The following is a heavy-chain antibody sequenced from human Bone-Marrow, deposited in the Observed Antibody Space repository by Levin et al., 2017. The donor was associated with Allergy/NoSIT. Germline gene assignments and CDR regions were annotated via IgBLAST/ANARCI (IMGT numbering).Heavy chain of an antibody. Sequence: GGSLRLSCAASGFTFTTYAMTWVRRAPGMGLEWVSTVSSTGGATYSTDSVKGRFTISRDNSKNTLYLQMNSLRSDDTAVYYCAKGRRIQQWSHYYYHGRDVWGERATVTVS. V-gene: IGHV3-23*01. CDR1: GFTFTTYA. CDR2: VSSTGGAT. D-gene: IGHD5-18*01. CDR3: AKGRRIQQWSHYYYHGRDV. J-gene: IGHJ6*02.